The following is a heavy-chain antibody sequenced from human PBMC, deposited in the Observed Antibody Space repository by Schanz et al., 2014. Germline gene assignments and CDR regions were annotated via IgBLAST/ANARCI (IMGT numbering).Heavy chain of an antibody. CDR2: ISGSGGST. CDR1: GFTFSSYA. CDR3: ARKMKLGVYGGKGHDSLDI. J-gene: IGHJ3*02. Sequence: VQLVESGGGLVQPGGSLRLSCAASGFTFSSYAMSWVRQAPGKGLEWVSAISGSGGSTYYADSVTGRFTISRDNAKNTLYLQMNTLRAEDTAVYYCARKMKLGVYGGKGHDSLDIWGQGTMVTVSS. D-gene: IGHD4-17*01. V-gene: IGHV3-23*04.